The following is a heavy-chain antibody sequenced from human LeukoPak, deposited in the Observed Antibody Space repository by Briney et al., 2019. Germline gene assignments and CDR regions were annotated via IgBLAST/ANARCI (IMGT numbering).Heavy chain of an antibody. J-gene: IGHJ5*02. CDR3: AKGGTGSTDWFDP. V-gene: IGHV3-23*01. CDR1: GFAFSSSA. D-gene: IGHD1-7*01. Sequence: GGSLRLSCAASGFAFSSSAMSWVRQAPGKGLEWVSTSRDSGGLTYYADSVKGRFTISRDNSRNTVYLQINRLRADDTAIYYCAKGGTGSTDWFDPWGQGTLVTVSS. CDR2: SRDSGGLT.